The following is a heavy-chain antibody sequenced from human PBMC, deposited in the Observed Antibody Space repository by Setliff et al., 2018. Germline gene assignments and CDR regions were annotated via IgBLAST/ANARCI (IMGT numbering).Heavy chain of an antibody. J-gene: IGHJ6*03. CDR1: GYMFTTYG. CDR2: MNPNSGKA. CDR3: AREGVDTRSSTDYRYYMDV. V-gene: IGHV1-8*02. D-gene: IGHD2-15*01. Sequence: GASVKVSCKTSGYMFTTYGISWVRQAPGQGLEWMGWMNPNSGKAAYAQKFQGRVNMTRDTSISTAYMELSSLRSEDTAVYYCAREGVDTRSSTDYRYYMDVWGKGTTVTVSS.